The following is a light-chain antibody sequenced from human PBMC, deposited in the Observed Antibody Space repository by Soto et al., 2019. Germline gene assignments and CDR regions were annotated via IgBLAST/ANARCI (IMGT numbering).Light chain of an antibody. CDR2: EVS. Sequence: QSALTKPASVSGSPGQSITISCTGTSSDIGGYNYVSWYQQHPGKAPKLMLYEVSNRPSGVSNRFSGSKSGNTASLTISGLQAEDEADYYCSSYTNSNTRVFGGGTKLTVL. V-gene: IGLV2-14*01. CDR1: SSDIGGYNY. J-gene: IGLJ3*02. CDR3: SSYTNSNTRV.